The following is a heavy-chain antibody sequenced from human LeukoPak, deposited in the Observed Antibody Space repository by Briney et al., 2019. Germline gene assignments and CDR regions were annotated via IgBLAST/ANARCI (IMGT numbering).Heavy chain of an antibody. V-gene: IGHV4-34*01. CDR2: INHSGST. CDR3: ARVDKTPPFWSGYQYGMDV. CDR1: GGSFSGYY. Sequence: PSETLSLTCAVYGGSFSGYYWSWIRQPPGKGLEWIGEINHSGSTNYNPSLKSRVTISVDTSKTQFSLKLSSVTAAATAVYYCARVDKTPPFWSGYQYGMDVWGQGTTVTVSS. J-gene: IGHJ6*02. D-gene: IGHD3-3*01.